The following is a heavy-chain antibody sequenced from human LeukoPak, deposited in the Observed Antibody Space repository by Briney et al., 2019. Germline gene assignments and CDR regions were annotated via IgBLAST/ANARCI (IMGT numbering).Heavy chain of an antibody. CDR1: GFTFSSYW. J-gene: IGHJ6*04. V-gene: IGHV3-7*01. Sequence: GGSLRLSCAVSGFTFSSYWMSWVRQAPGRGLEWVANIKQDGSEKYYVDSVKGRFTISRDNTKNSLYLQMNSLRAEDTAVYYCARDPSGVVMNVWGKGTTVTVSS. CDR3: ARDPSGVVMNV. D-gene: IGHD3-3*01. CDR2: IKQDGSEK.